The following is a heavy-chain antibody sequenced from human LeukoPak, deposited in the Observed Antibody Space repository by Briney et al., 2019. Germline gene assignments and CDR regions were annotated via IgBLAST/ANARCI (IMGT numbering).Heavy chain of an antibody. CDR2: MNPNSGNT. J-gene: IGHJ4*02. D-gene: IGHD2-2*01. CDR3: AVGIVVVPAAIRFDY. V-gene: IGHV1-8*03. Sequence: ASVKVSCKASGYTFTSYDINWVRQATGQGLEWMGWMNPNSGNTGYAQKFQGRVTITRNTSISTAYMELSSLRSEDTAVYYCAVGIVVVPAAIRFDYWGQGTLVTVSS. CDR1: GYTFTSYD.